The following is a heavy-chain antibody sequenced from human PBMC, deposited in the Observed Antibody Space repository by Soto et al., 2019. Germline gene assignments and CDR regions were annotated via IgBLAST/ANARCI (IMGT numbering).Heavy chain of an antibody. V-gene: IGHV4-31*03. CDR2: IYYSGST. CDR1: GGSISSGDYY. CDR3: ARIYRSGGACYHNWFDP. J-gene: IGHJ5*02. Sequence: SETLSLTCTVSGGSISSGDYYWSWMRQHPGKGLEWIGYIYYSGSTYYNPSLKSRITISVHTSKNQFSLRLSSVTAADTAVYYCARIYRSGGACYHNWFDPWGQGTLVTVSS. D-gene: IGHD2-15*01.